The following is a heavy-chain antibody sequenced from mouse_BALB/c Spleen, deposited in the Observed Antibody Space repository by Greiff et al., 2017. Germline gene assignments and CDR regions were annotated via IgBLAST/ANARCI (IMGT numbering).Heavy chain of an antibody. V-gene: IGHV7-3*02. CDR2: IRNKANGYTT. CDR1: GFTFADYY. D-gene: IGHD2-2*01. J-gene: IGHJ4*01. CDR3: ARDKGYDGSMDY. Sequence: EVHLVESGGGLVQPGGSLRLSCATSGFTFADYYMSWVRQPPGKALEWLGFIRNKANGYTTEYSASVKGRFTISRDNSQSILYLQMNTLRAEDSATYYCARDKGYDGSMDYWGQGTSVTVSS.